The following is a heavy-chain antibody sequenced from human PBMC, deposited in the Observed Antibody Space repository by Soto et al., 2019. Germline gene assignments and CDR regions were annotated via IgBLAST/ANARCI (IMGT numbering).Heavy chain of an antibody. CDR1: GGSISSSSYD. Sequence: QLQLQESGPGLVKPSETLSLTCTVSGGSISSSSYDWGWIRQPPGKGLEWIGSIYYSGSTYYNTSLKTRVTMAEDTSKHTFPLKLSSVTAADTAVYYWARHVYYLILAGYNWFDPWRQGTLVTVSS. CDR3: ARHVYYLILAGYNWFDP. J-gene: IGHJ5*02. V-gene: IGHV4-39*01. CDR2: IYYSGST. D-gene: IGHD3-9*01.